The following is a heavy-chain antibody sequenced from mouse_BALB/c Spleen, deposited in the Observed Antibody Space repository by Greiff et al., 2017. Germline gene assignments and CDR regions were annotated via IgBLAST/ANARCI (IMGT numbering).Heavy chain of an antibody. CDR3: NFMIRAMDY. V-gene: IGHV14-4*02. CDR2: IDPENGDT. J-gene: IGHJ4*01. Sequence: EVQLQQSGAELVRSGASVKLSCTASGFNIKDYYMHWVKQRPEQGLEWIGWIDPENGDTEYAPKFQGKATMTAGTSSNTAYLQLSSLTSEDTAVYYCNFMIRAMDYWGQGTSVTVSS. CDR1: GFNIKDYY. D-gene: IGHD2-4*01.